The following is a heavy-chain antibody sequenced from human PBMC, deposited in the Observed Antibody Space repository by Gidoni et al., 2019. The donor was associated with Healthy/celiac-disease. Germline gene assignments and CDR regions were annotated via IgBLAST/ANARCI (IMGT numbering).Heavy chain of an antibody. Sequence: VQPGGSLRLSCAASGFTFSSYAMSWVRQAPGKGLEWVSAISGSGGSTYYADSVKGRFTISRYNSKNTLYLQMNSLRAEDTAVYYCAKAYYDILTGYPSNYYYYYGMDVWGQGTTVTVSS. D-gene: IGHD3-9*01. J-gene: IGHJ6*02. CDR1: GFTFSSYA. V-gene: IGHV3-23*01. CDR3: AKAYYDILTGYPSNYYYYYGMDV. CDR2: ISGSGGST.